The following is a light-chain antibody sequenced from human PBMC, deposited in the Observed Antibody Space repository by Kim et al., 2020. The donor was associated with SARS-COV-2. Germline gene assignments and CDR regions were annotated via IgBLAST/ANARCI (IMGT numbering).Light chain of an antibody. CDR1: GGDVGGYNY. J-gene: IGLJ2*01. CDR3: SSYAGSNNLV. Sequence: GQSITISCTGTGGDVGGYNYVSWYQQHPGKAPKLMIYEVNKRPSGVPDRFSGSKSGNTASLTVSGLQAEDEADYYCSSYAGSNNLVFGGGTQLTVL. V-gene: IGLV2-8*01. CDR2: EVN.